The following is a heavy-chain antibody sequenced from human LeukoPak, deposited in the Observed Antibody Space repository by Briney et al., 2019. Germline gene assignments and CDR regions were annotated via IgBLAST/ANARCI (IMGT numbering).Heavy chain of an antibody. V-gene: IGHV4-38-2*02. Sequence: SETLSLTCTVSGYSISSGYYWGWIRQPPGKGLEWIGSIYHSGSTYYNPSLKSRVTMSVDTSKNQFSLKLSSVTAADTAVYYCARDVVAAAGTWDYWGQGTLVTVSS. CDR1: GYSISSGYY. CDR2: IYHSGST. D-gene: IGHD6-13*01. J-gene: IGHJ4*02. CDR3: ARDVVAAAGTWDY.